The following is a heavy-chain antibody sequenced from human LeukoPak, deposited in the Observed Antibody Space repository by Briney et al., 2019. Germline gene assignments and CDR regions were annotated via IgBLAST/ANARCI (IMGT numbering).Heavy chain of an antibody. D-gene: IGHD3-22*01. Sequence: SETLSLTCTVSGGSISSSNYYWGWIRQPPGKGLEWIGSIYYSGSTNYNPSLKSRVTISVDTSKNQFSLKLSSVTAADTAVYYCARVLYDSSGYYVDYWGQGTLVTVSS. V-gene: IGHV4-39*07. CDR2: IYYSGST. CDR1: GGSISSSNYY. J-gene: IGHJ4*02. CDR3: ARVLYDSSGYYVDY.